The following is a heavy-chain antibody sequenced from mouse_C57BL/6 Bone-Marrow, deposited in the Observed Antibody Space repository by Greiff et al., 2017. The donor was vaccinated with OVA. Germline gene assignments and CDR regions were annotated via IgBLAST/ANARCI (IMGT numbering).Heavy chain of an antibody. D-gene: IGHD2-4*01. CDR2: INPNNGGT. CDR1: GYTFTDYN. V-gene: IGHV1-18*01. Sequence: EVKVVESGPELVKPGASVKIPCKASGYTFTDYNMDWVKQSHGKSLEWIGDINPNNGGTIYNQKFKGKATLTVDKSSSTAYMELRSLTSEDTAVYYCARRRIYDYSAWFAYWGQGTLVTVSA. CDR3: ARRRIYDYSAWFAY. J-gene: IGHJ3*01.